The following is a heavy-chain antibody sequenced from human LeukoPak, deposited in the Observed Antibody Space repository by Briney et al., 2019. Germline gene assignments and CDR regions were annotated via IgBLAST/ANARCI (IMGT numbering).Heavy chain of an antibody. V-gene: IGHV4-39*01. D-gene: IGHD3-3*02. J-gene: IGHJ4*02. CDR1: GGSFSSSSYY. Sequence: SETLSLTCSVSGGSFSSSSYYWGWVRQPPGKGLEWVGTIYYSGRTYYKSSLNSRVTISVHTSKNQFSLKLSSVTAADTAVFYCAASPAIFSPDTRNYWGQGTLVTVSS. CDR3: AASPAIFSPDTRNY. CDR2: IYYSGRT.